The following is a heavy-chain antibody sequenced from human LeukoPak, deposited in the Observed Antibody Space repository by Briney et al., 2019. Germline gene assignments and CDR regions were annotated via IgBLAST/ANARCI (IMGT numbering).Heavy chain of an antibody. J-gene: IGHJ4*02. V-gene: IGHV1-24*01. Sequence: ASVKVSCKVSGYTLTELSMHCVRQAPGKGLEWMVGFDPEDGETIYAQKFQGRVTMTEDTSTDTAYMELSSLRSEDTAVYYCATVSGYSGYEPFDYWGQGTLVTVSS. D-gene: IGHD5-12*01. CDR3: ATVSGYSGYEPFDY. CDR1: GYTLTELS. CDR2: FDPEDGET.